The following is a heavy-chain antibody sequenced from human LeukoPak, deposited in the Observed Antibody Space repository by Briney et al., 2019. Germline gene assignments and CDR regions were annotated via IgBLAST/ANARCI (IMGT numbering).Heavy chain of an antibody. CDR3: AKSIITTIGYFDS. CDR2: INPNSGAT. V-gene: IGHV1-2*02. D-gene: IGHD3-22*01. Sequence: ASVKVSCKASGYTFTAYYIHWVRQAPGQGLEWMGWINPNSGATNCAQKFQGRVTMTRGTSINTVYMELSSLTFDDTAIYYCAKSIITTIGYFDSWGQGTLVTVPS. CDR1: GYTFTAYY. J-gene: IGHJ5*01.